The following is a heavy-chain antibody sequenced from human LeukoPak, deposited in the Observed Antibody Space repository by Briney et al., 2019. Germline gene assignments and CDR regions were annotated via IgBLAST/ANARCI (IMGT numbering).Heavy chain of an antibody. D-gene: IGHD3-16*01. CDR1: GFTFSNYW. V-gene: IGHV3-7*01. Sequence: PGESLRLSCSASGFTFSNYWMCWVRQAPGKGLEWVASMKRDGSEKYFVDSVKGRFTISSDNAKNSVYLQMNSLRVEDTAVYYCARLRFYEFDYWGQGTLVSVSS. J-gene: IGHJ4*02. CDR3: ARLRFYEFDY. CDR2: MKRDGSEK.